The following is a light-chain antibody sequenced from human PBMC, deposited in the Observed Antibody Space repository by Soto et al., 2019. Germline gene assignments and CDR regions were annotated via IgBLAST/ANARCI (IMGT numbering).Light chain of an antibody. V-gene: IGLV1-44*01. CDR2: DSD. Sequence: QAVLTQPPSASGTPGQRVTISCSGSSSNIGSNAVYWYQQLPGTAPKLLVYDSDQRPSGVPDRFSGSKSGTSASLAISGLQSEDEADYSCAAWDDSLNGPVFGGGTKLTVL. CDR1: SSNIGSNA. J-gene: IGLJ2*01. CDR3: AAWDDSLNGPV.